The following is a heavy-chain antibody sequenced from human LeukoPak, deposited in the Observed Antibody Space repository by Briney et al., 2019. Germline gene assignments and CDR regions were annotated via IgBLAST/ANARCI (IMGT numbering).Heavy chain of an antibody. J-gene: IGHJ4*02. Sequence: PGGSLRLSCAASGFTFSSYWMHWVRQAPGKGLVWVSRIKYDGSSTNYADSVKGRFTISRDNSKNTLYLQMNSLRAEDTAVYYCAKDSPPSDYWGQGTLVTVSS. V-gene: IGHV3-74*01. D-gene: IGHD2-2*01. CDR2: IKYDGSST. CDR1: GFTFSSYW. CDR3: AKDSPPSDY.